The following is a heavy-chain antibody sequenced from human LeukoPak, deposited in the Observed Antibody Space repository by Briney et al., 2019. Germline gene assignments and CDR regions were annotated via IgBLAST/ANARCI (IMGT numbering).Heavy chain of an antibody. CDR3: AREGSGSYRQFDY. J-gene: IGHJ4*02. CDR1: GFTFSRYS. Sequence: PGGSLRLSCAASGFTFSRYSMNWVRQAPGKGLEWVSSISSSSSYIYYADSVKGRFTISRDNAKNSLYLQMNSLRAEDTAVYYCAREGSGSYRQFDYWGQGTLVTVSS. CDR2: ISSSSSYI. D-gene: IGHD1-26*01. V-gene: IGHV3-21*01.